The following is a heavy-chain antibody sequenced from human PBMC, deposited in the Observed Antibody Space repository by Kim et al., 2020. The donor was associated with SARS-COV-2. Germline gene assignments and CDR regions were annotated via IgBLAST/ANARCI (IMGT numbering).Heavy chain of an antibody. Sequence: GESLKISCKGSGYSFTSYWIGWVRQMPGKGLEWMGIIYPGDSDTRYSPSFQGQVTISADKSISTAYLHWSSLKASDTAMYYCARLTFGGVIGGSYYYYGMDVWGQGTTVTVSS. V-gene: IGHV5-51*01. J-gene: IGHJ6*02. CDR2: IYPGDSDT. D-gene: IGHD3-16*02. CDR1: GYSFTSYW. CDR3: ARLTFGGVIGGSYYYYGMDV.